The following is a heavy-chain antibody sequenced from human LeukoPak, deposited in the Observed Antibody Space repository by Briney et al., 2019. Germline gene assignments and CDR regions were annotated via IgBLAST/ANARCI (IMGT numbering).Heavy chain of an antibody. J-gene: IGHJ6*04. CDR3: ASFSDILTGYQNYYYGMDV. CDR1: GFTFSSYS. Sequence: PGGSLRLSCAASGFTFSSYSMNWVRQAPGKGLEWVSSISSSSSYIYYADSVKGRFTISRDNAKNSLYLQMNSPRAEDTAVYYCASFSDILTGYQNYYYGMDVWGKGTTVTVSS. D-gene: IGHD3-9*01. CDR2: ISSSSSYI. V-gene: IGHV3-21*01.